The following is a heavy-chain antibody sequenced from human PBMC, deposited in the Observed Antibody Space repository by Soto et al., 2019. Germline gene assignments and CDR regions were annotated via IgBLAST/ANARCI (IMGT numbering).Heavy chain of an antibody. CDR2: ICYTGST. CDR1: GGSISSGSYY. V-gene: IGHV4-30-4*01. Sequence: PSETLSLTCTVSGGSISSGSYYWIWLRQPPGKGLEWSGYICYTGSTYYSPSLRSRLTISVDTSKNQFSLKLSSVTAADTAVYYCVRDNGGNTEFGYWGQGTLVTVSS. D-gene: IGHD2-15*01. J-gene: IGHJ4*02. CDR3: VRDNGGNTEFGY.